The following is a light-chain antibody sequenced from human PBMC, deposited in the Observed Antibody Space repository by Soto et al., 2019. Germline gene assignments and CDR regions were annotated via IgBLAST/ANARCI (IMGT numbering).Light chain of an antibody. J-gene: IGLJ2*01. V-gene: IGLV3-21*02. CDR1: NIGGKS. CDR2: DDS. CDR3: QVWDSSREHVV. Sequence: SYELTQPPSVSVAPGQTARITCGGNNIGGKSVYWYQQKPGQAPALVVYDDSDRPSGIPERISGSNSGNTATLTISRVEVGDEADYYCQVWDSSREHVVFGGGTKLTVL.